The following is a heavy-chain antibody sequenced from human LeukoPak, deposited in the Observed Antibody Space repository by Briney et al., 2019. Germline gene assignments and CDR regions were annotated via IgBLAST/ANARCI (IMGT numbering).Heavy chain of an antibody. V-gene: IGHV3-20*04. CDR1: GFTFDDYG. Sequence: RSGGSLRLSCVASGFTFDDYGISWVRQAPGKGLEWVSRIHWNSGSTRYVDSVKGRFTISRDNAKNSLYLQMNSLRPEDTAFYYCVRDGGWYKRGLDYYYYMDVWGKGTTVTVSS. J-gene: IGHJ6*03. D-gene: IGHD6-19*01. CDR2: IHWNSGST. CDR3: VRDGGWYKRGLDYYYYMDV.